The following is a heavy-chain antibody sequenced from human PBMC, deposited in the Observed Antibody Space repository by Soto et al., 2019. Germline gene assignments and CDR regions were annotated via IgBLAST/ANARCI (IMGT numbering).Heavy chain of an antibody. J-gene: IGHJ4*02. CDR3: AKWFSGWYDY. CDR2: IRGSGGST. CDR1: GFTFSSYA. D-gene: IGHD6-19*01. V-gene: IGHV3-23*01. Sequence: EVQLLESGGGLVQPGGSLRLSCAASGFTFSSYAMRWVRQAPGKGLEWVSAIRGSGGSTYYADSVKGRFTISRDNSKNTLYLQMYSLRAADTAVYYCAKWFSGWYDYWGQGTMVTVSS.